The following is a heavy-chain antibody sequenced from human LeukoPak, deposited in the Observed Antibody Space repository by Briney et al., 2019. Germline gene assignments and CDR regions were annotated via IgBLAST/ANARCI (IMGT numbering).Heavy chain of an antibody. CDR2: ISYDGSNK. CDR1: GFTFSSYA. CDR3: ARGRGAEYDTRGY. J-gene: IGHJ4*02. V-gene: IGHV3-30-3*01. D-gene: IGHD3-22*01. Sequence: PGGSLRLSCAASGFTFSSYAMHWVRQAPGKGLEWVAVISYDGSNKYYADSVKGRFTISRDNSKNTLYLQMNSLRAEDTAVYYCARGRGAEYDTRGYWGQGTLVTVSS.